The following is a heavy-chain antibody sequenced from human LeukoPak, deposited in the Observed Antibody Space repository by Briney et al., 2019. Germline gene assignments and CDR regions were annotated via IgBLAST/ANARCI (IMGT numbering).Heavy chain of an antibody. CDR3: ARDYGSGSSYYYYYMDV. CDR2: IIPIFGTA. D-gene: IGHD3-10*01. CDR1: GGTFSSYA. J-gene: IGHJ6*03. V-gene: IGHV1-69*13. Sequence: ASVKVSCKASGGTFSSYAISWVRQAPGQGLEWMGGIIPIFGTANYAQKFQGRVTITADESTSTAYMELSSLRSEDTAVYYCARDYGSGSSYYYYYMDVWGKGTTVTISS.